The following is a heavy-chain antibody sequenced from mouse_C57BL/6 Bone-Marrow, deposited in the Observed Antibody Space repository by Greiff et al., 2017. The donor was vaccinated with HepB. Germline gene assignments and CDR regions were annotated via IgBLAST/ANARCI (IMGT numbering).Heavy chain of an antibody. V-gene: IGHV5-6*01. D-gene: IGHD2-2*01. CDR2: ISSGGSYT. CDR3: ARHPLWLRRGAWFAY. Sequence: VQLKESGGDLVKPGGSLKLSCAASGFTFSSYGMSWVRQTPDKRLEWVATISSGGSYTYYPDSVKGRFTISRDNAKNTLYLQMSSLKSEDTAMYYCARHPLWLRRGAWFAYWGQGTLVTVSA. CDR1: GFTFSSYG. J-gene: IGHJ3*01.